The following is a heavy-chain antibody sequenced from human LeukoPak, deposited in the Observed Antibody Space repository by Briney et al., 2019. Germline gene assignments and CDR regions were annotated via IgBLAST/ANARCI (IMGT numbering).Heavy chain of an antibody. D-gene: IGHD6-25*01. J-gene: IGHJ3*02. CDR3: ARPYAAAPLDAFDI. Sequence: ASVKVSCKSSGYTFTGYYMHWVRQAPGQGLEWMGWINPNSGGTNYAQKFQGRVTMTRDTSISTAYVELSRLRSDDTAVYYCARPYAAAPLDAFDIWGQGTMVTVSS. V-gene: IGHV1-2*02. CDR1: GYTFTGYY. CDR2: INPNSGGT.